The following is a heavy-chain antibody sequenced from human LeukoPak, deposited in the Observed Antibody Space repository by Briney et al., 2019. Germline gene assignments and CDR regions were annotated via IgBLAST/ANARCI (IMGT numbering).Heavy chain of an antibody. V-gene: IGHV7-4-1*02. CDR1: GYTFTSYA. CDR2: INTNTGNP. CDR3: ARDSVPMIVVVIADPEYFQH. J-gene: IGHJ1*01. D-gene: IGHD3-22*01. Sequence: ASVKVSCKASGYTFTSYAMNCVRQAPGQGLEWMGWINTNTGNPTYAQGFTGRFVSSLDTSVSTAYLQISSLKAEDTAVYYCARDSVPMIVVVIADPEYFQHWGQGTLVTVSS.